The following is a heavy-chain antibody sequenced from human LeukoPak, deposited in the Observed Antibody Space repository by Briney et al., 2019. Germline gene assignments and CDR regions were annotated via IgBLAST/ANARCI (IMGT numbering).Heavy chain of an antibody. J-gene: IGHJ4*02. CDR3: ARAGKYSSGWPFAVGGSINIGDY. CDR2: INPNSGGT. D-gene: IGHD6-19*01. Sequence: ASVKVSCKASGYTFTGYYMHWVRQAPGQGLEWMGWINPNSGGTNYAQKFQGRVTMTRDTFISTAYMELSRLRSDDTAVYYCARAGKYSSGWPFAVGGSINIGDYWGQGTLVTVSS. V-gene: IGHV1-2*02. CDR1: GYTFTGYY.